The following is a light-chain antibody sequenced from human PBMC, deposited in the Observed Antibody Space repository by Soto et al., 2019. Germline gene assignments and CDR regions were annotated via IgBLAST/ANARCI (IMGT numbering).Light chain of an antibody. V-gene: IGLV2-11*01. CDR3: CSYAGNYTDV. J-gene: IGLJ1*01. Sequence: QSALTQPRSVSGSPGQSVTISCTGTSSDVGGYNYVSWYQQHPGKAPKLTIYAVSERPSGVPDRFSGSKSGNTASLTISGLRAEDEADYYCCSYAGNYTDVFGTGTKLTVL. CDR2: AVS. CDR1: SSDVGGYNY.